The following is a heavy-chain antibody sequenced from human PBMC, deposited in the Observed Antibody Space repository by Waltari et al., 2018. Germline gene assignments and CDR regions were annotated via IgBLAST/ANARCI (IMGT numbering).Heavy chain of an antibody. CDR3: ARDDSYGQFMRFDF. Sequence: EVQLVESGGGLIQPGGSLRLSCEASGLTVSRNYMSWVRQAPGKGLEWLSAIYSGGNTFYADSVKGRFNISIDNSKNTLYLQMNSLRVDETAVYYCARDDSYGQFMRFDFWGQGTVVTVSS. CDR2: IYSGGNT. D-gene: IGHD5-18*01. J-gene: IGHJ4*02. CDR1: GLTVSRNY. V-gene: IGHV3-53*01.